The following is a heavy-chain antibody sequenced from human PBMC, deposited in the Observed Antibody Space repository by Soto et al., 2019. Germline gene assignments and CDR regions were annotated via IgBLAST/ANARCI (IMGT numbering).Heavy chain of an antibody. D-gene: IGHD3-10*01. CDR2: IYSGGDT. CDR3: ARTTDSSPSGGDV. CDR1: GFAVRHNY. V-gene: IGHV3-53*04. Sequence: EVQLVESGGGLVLPGGSLRLSCTASGFAVRHNYMTWVRQAPGKGLEWVSLIYSGGDTAYADSVKGRFTISRHTSQNTLYLQMNSLRAEDTAVYYCARTTDSSPSGGDVWGKGTAVTVSS. J-gene: IGHJ6*04.